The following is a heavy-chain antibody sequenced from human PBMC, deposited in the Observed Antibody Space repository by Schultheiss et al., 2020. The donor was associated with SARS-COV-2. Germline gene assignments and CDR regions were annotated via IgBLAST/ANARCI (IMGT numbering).Heavy chain of an antibody. CDR2: ISGSGGST. CDR3: ARAIGDGYNKGAYYYYGMDV. J-gene: IGHJ6*02. D-gene: IGHD5-24*01. Sequence: GESLKISCAASGFTFSSYAMSWVRQAPGKGLEWVSAISGSGGSTYYADSVKGRFTISRDNSKNTLYLQMNSLRAEDTAVYYCARAIGDGYNKGAYYYYGMDVWGQGTTVTVSS. CDR1: GFTFSSYA. V-gene: IGHV3-23*01.